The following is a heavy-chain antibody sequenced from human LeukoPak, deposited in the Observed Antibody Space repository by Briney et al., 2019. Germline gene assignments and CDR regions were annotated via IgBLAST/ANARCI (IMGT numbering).Heavy chain of an antibody. CDR2: ISGSGGST. CDR3: AKGDYGDYLLCH. CDR1: GFTFSSYA. J-gene: IGHJ4*02. V-gene: IGHV3-23*01. Sequence: GGSLRLSCAASGFTFSSYAMSWVRQAPGMGLEWVSAISGSGGSTYYADSVKGRFTISRDNSKNTLYLQMNSLRAEDTAVYYCAKGDYGDYLLCHWGQGTLVTVSS. D-gene: IGHD4-17*01.